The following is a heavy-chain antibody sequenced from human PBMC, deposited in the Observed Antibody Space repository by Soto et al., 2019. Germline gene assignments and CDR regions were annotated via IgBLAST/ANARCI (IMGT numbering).Heavy chain of an antibody. Sequence: ASVKVSCKASGYTFTGYYMHWVRQAPGQGLEWMGWINPNSGGTNYAQEFQGRVTMTRDTSISTAYMELSRLRSDDTAVYYCARDHDGGYYSVAEYFQHWGQGTLVTVSS. V-gene: IGHV1-2*02. CDR3: ARDHDGGYYSVAEYFQH. D-gene: IGHD3-22*01. J-gene: IGHJ1*01. CDR1: GYTFTGYY. CDR2: INPNSGGT.